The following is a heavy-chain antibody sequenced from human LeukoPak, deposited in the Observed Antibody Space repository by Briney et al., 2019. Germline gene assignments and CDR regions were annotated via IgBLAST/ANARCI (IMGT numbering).Heavy chain of an antibody. CDR2: ISYDGSDK. Sequence: GGSLRLSCAASGFTFSAFGMHWVRQAPGKGLEGVTFISYDGSDKYYADSVKGRFTISRDNSKNTLYLQMNSLRAEDTAVYYCAKSRGDYYPSAFDIWGQGTMVTVSS. CDR1: GFTFSAFG. CDR3: AKSRGDYYPSAFDI. D-gene: IGHD4-17*01. V-gene: IGHV3-30*12. J-gene: IGHJ3*02.